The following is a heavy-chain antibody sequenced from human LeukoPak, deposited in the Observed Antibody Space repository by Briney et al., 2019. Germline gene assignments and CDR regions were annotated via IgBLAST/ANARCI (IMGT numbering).Heavy chain of an antibody. CDR3: ARGPSEVGARYFDY. CDR2: IWYDGSNK. J-gene: IGHJ4*02. CDR1: GFTFSSYG. D-gene: IGHD1-26*01. Sequence: GRSLRLSCAASGFTFSSYGMHWVRQAPGKRLEWVAVIWYDGSNKYYVDSVKGRFTVSRDNSKNTLYLQMNSLRAEDTAVYYCARGPSEVGARYFDYWGQGTLVTVSS. V-gene: IGHV3-33*01.